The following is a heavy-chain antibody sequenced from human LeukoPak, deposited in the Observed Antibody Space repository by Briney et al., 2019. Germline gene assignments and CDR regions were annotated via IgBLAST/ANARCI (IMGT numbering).Heavy chain of an antibody. J-gene: IGHJ3*01. Sequence: GGSLRLSCAASGFTFSSYAMNWVRQAPGKGLEWVSYISDGGSTIYYADSVKGRFTISRDNAKNSLYLQMNSLRVEDTAIYYCVKDIQLSTWGLGTMVTVSS. CDR3: VKDIQLST. D-gene: IGHD5-24*01. CDR1: GFTFSSYA. V-gene: IGHV3-48*03. CDR2: ISDGGSTI.